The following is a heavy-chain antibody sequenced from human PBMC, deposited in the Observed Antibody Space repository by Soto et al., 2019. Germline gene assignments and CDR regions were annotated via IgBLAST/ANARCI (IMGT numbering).Heavy chain of an antibody. CDR3: ARAHRRIAVASPFGP. V-gene: IGHV3-30*03. CDR2: ISYDGSTK. D-gene: IGHD6-19*01. CDR1: GFTFSSYG. J-gene: IGHJ5*02. Sequence: QVQLVESGGGVVQPGRSLRLSCAASGFTFSSYGMHWVRQAPGKGLEWVAVISYDGSTKYYADSVKGRFTISRDNSKNTLYLQMSSLRAEDTAVYYCARAHRRIAVASPFGPWGQGTLVTVSS.